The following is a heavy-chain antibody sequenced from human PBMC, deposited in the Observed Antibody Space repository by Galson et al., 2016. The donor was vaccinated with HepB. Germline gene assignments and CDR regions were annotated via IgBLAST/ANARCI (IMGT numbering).Heavy chain of an antibody. CDR1: GFTLNTNN. J-gene: IGHJ4*02. CDR2: IFGGGST. D-gene: IGHD3-10*01. CDR3: TRDLHGDGPNPAVHRGDY. V-gene: IGHV3-53*01. Sequence: LRLSCAVSGFTLNTNNMTWVRQAPGKVLEWVSVIFGGGSTYYSDSVAGRFIISKDDSQNIVYLQMKSLTADDTAVYYCTRDLHGDGPNPAVHRGDYWGQGTLVTVSS.